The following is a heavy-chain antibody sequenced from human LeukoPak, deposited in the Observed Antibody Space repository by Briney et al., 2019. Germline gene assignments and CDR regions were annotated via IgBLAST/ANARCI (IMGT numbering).Heavy chain of an antibody. D-gene: IGHD1-26*01. CDR3: ARDGEWELPPGYFDY. V-gene: IGHV1-2*02. Sequence: ASVKVSCKASGYTFTGYYMHWVRQAPGQGLEWMGWINPNSGGTNYAQKFQGRVTMTRDTSISTAYMELSRLRSDDTAVYYCARDGEWELPPGYFDYWGQGTLVTVSS. CDR1: GYTFTGYY. J-gene: IGHJ4*02. CDR2: INPNSGGT.